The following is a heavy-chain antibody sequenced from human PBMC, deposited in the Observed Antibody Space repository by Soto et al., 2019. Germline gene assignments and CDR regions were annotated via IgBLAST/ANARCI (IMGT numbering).Heavy chain of an antibody. CDR1: GYSIGSGYY. V-gene: IGHV4-38-2*01. J-gene: IGHJ6*02. CDR3: ARTFDYYGMDV. Sequence: WETLSLTCAVSGYSIGSGYYWAWIRQSPGKGLEWIGSIYHAGSVYYNPSLNGRVALSMDTSKNHFSLKLTSVTAADTAVYYCARTFDYYGMDVWGQGTTVTVSS. CDR2: IYHAGSV.